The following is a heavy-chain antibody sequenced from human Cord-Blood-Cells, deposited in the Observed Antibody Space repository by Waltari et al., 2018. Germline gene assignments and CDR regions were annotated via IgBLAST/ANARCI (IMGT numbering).Heavy chain of an antibody. J-gene: IGHJ4*02. D-gene: IGHD3-3*01. CDR3: ARTIFGVVMTFDY. CDR1: GYTFTGYY. Sequence: QVQLVQSGAEVKKPGASVKVSCKAYGYTFTGYYMHWVRQAPGQGLEWMGRINPNSGGTNYAQKFQGRVTMTRDTSISTAYMELSRLRSDDTAGYYCARTIFGVVMTFDYWGQGTLVTVSS. CDR2: INPNSGGT. V-gene: IGHV1-2*06.